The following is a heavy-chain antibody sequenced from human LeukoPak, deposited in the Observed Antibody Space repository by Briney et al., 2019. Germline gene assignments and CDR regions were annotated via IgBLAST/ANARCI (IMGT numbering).Heavy chain of an antibody. V-gene: IGHV3-74*01. Sequence: GGSLRLSCAASGITLSNYWMHWVRQVPGKGLVWVSRINYEGSTTSYADSVKGRFAISRDNSKNTLYLQMNSLRAEDTAVYYCAKEKDTIYFDLWGQGTMVTVSA. CDR3: AKEKDTIYFDL. CDR1: GITLSNYW. J-gene: IGHJ3*01. CDR2: INYEGSTT. D-gene: IGHD3-3*02.